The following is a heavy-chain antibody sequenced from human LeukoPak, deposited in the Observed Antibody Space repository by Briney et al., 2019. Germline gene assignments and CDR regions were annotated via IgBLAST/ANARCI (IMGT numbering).Heavy chain of an antibody. CDR1: GFIYSRYN. V-gene: IGHV3-48*02. J-gene: IGHJ4*01. Sequence: PGGSLRLSCPSSGFIYSRYNMNSVGQAPGKGLEWVSYIDTSSSITYYADSVKGRFTISRDNAKNSMYLQMNSLRDEDTAMYYCEKDLCGNCLDYWGQGTLVTVSS. CDR3: EKDLCGNCLDY. CDR2: IDTSSSIT. D-gene: IGHD4-23*01.